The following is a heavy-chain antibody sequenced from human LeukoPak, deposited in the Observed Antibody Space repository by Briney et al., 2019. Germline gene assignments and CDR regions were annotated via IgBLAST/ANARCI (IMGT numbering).Heavy chain of an antibody. CDR1: GGSISSGGYY. V-gene: IGHV4-31*03. Sequence: SQTLSLTCTVSGGSISSGGYYWSWIRQHPGKGLEWIGYIYYSGSTYYNPSLKSRVTISADTSKNQFSLKLSSVTAADTAVYYCAREGSSAINYYFDYWGQGTLVTVSS. CDR2: IYYSGST. CDR3: AREGSSAINYYFDY. J-gene: IGHJ4*02. D-gene: IGHD2-2*01.